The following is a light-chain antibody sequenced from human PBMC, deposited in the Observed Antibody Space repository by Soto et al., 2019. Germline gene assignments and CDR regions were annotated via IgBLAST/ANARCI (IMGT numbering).Light chain of an antibody. CDR2: NTS. V-gene: IGKV3D-20*02. CDR1: QSVSSSY. CDR3: QQRSNWPLT. Sequence: EIVLTQSPGTLSLSPGERATLSCRASQSVSSSYLAWYQQKPGQAPRLLIYNTSSRATGIPDRFSGSGSGTDFTLTISRLELEDFAVYYCQQRSNWPLTFGGGTKVEIK. J-gene: IGKJ4*01.